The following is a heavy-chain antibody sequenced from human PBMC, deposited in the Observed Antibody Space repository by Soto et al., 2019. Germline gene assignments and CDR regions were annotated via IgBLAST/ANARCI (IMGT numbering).Heavy chain of an antibody. CDR1: GYTFTSYG. CDR3: ARVRVIATIYYYYGMDV. CDR2: IGAYNGNT. Sequence: ASVKVSCKASGYTFTSYGISWVRQAPGQGLEWMGWIGAYNGNTNYAQKLQGRVTMTTDTSTSTAYMELRSLRSDDTAVYYCARVRVIATIYYYYGMDVWGQGTTVTVSS. D-gene: IGHD3-16*02. V-gene: IGHV1-18*01. J-gene: IGHJ6*02.